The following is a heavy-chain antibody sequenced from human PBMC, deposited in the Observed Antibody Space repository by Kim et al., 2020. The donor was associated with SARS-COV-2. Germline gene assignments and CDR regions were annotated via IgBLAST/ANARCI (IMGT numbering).Heavy chain of an antibody. J-gene: IGHJ4*02. D-gene: IGHD3-16*01. V-gene: IGHV3-23*01. CDR2: DRT. Sequence: DRTNDADSVKGRFTISRDNSKITLYLQMNSLKAEDTAVYYCAKGESSPDYWGQGTLVTVSS. CDR3: AKGESSPDY.